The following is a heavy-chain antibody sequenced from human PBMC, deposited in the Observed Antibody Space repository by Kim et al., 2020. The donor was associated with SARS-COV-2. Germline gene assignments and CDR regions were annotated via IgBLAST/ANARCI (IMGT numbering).Heavy chain of an antibody. CDR3: ARPSGGRYYYYGMDV. D-gene: IGHD6-19*01. V-gene: IGHV3-21*01. Sequence: SRKGRLTIARANAENSLYLQMNSLRAEDTAVYYCARPSGGRYYYYGMDVWGQGTTVTVSS. J-gene: IGHJ6*02.